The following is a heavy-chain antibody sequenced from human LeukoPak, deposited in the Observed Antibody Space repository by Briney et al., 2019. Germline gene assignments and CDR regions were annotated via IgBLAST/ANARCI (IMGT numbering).Heavy chain of an antibody. J-gene: IGHJ6*03. Sequence: SQTLSLTCAVSGGSISSGGYSWSWIRQPPGKGLEWIGYISYSGSTYNNPSLKSRVSISVDTSKNQFSLKLSSVTAADTAVYYCARVPLGHYMDVWGKGTTVTISS. V-gene: IGHV4-30-4*07. CDR3: ARVPLGHYMDV. CDR1: GGSISSGGYS. CDR2: ISYSGST.